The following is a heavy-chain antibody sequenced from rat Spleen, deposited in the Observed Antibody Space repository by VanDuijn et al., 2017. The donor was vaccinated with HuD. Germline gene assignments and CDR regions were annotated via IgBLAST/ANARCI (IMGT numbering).Heavy chain of an antibody. D-gene: IGHD4-3*01. CDR3: ARSGYNSERGYFDY. V-gene: IGHV3-3*01. CDR1: AYSITSTYR. CDR2: INRAGSN. J-gene: IGHJ2*01. Sequence: QLQESGPGLVKPSQSLSLTCSVTAYSITSTYRWTWIRKFPGNKLEWMGCINRAGSNNYNPSLKSRISITRDTTKNQFFLQVNSVTTEDTATYYCARSGYNSERGYFDYWGQGVMVTVSS.